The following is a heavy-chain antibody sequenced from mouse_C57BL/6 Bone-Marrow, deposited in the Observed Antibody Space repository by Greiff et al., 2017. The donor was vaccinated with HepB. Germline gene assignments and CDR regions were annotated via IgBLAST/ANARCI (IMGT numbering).Heavy chain of an antibody. V-gene: IGHV1-18*01. J-gene: IGHJ3*01. CDR1: GYTFTDYN. Sequence: EVQVVESGPELVKPGASVKIPCKASGYTFTDYNMDWVKQSHGKSLEWIGDINPNNGGTIYNQKFKGKATLTVDKSSSTAYMELRSLTSEDTAVYYCARSGDYDWFAYWGQGTLVTVSA. CDR3: ARSGDYDWFAY. D-gene: IGHD2-4*01. CDR2: INPNNGGT.